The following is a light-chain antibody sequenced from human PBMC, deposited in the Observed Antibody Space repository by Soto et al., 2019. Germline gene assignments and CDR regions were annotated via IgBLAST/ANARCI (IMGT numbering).Light chain of an antibody. CDR2: KAS. CDR1: QNLISW. Sequence: DIQMTQSPSTLSASVGDRVTITCRASQNLISWLAWYQQKPGKAPKVLIYKASNLESGVPSRFSGSGSGTEFTLTISSLQPEDFGVYYCQQRSNWPPVTFGGGTKVEIK. CDR3: QQRSNWPPVT. V-gene: IGKV1-5*03. J-gene: IGKJ4*01.